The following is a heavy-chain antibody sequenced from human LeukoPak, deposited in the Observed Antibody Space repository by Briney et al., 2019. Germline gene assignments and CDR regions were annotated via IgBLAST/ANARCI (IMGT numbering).Heavy chain of an antibody. D-gene: IGHD2-15*01. V-gene: IGHV4-61*08. CDR2: IYYSGST. CDR1: GGSISSGGYY. Sequence: PSQTLSLTCTVSGGSISSGGYYWSWIRQPPGKGLEWIGYIYYSGSTNYNPSLKSRVTISVDTSKNQFSLKLSSVTAADTAVYYCARGGWTRSYSWFDPWGQGTLVTVSS. CDR3: ARGGWTRSYSWFDP. J-gene: IGHJ5*02.